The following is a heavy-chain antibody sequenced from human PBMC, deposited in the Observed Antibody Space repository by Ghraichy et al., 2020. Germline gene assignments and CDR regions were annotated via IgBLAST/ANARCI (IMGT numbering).Heavy chain of an antibody. Sequence: GALRLSCAASRFTFSDYYMSWIRQAPGKGLDWVSYISSGSGRSKHYADSVRGRFTISRDNAKNSLYLQMSSLRAEDTAVYYCARVMVPAALHSYGMDVWGQGTTVTVSS. V-gene: IGHV3-11*04. CDR2: ISSGSGRSK. J-gene: IGHJ6*02. D-gene: IGHD2-2*02. CDR3: ARVMVPAALHSYGMDV. CDR1: RFTFSDYY.